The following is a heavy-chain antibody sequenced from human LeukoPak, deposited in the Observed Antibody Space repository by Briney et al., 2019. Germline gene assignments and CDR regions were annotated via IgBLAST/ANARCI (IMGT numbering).Heavy chain of an antibody. D-gene: IGHD6-19*01. CDR3: ARSRVRGWYFDY. Sequence: PSETLSLTCTVSGGSISTSNYYWGWIRQPPGKGLEWIGYIYYSGSTNYNPSLKSRVTISVDTSKNQFSLKLSSVTAADTAVYYCARSRVRGWYFDYWGQGTLVTVSS. CDR2: IYYSGST. V-gene: IGHV4-61*05. J-gene: IGHJ4*02. CDR1: GGSISTSNYY.